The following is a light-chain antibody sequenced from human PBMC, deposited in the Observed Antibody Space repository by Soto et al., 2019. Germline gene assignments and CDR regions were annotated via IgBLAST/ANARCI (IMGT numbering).Light chain of an antibody. CDR3: QQLNSFPWT. CDR2: AAS. CDR1: QGIDTY. V-gene: IGKV1-9*01. Sequence: IQLTQSPSSLSASVGDRVTITCRASQGIDTYLAWYQQKPGKAPKLLIYAASTPQNGVPSRFSGRGSGTDFTLTISSLQPEDFATYYCQQLNSFPWTLGQGTKVDIK. J-gene: IGKJ1*01.